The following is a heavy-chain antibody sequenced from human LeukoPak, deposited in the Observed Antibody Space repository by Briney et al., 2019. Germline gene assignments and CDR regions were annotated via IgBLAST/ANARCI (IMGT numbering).Heavy chain of an antibody. V-gene: IGHV4-34*01. CDR1: GGSFSGYY. Sequence: SETLSLTCAVYGGSFSGYYWSWIRQPPGKGLEWIGEINHSGSTNYNPSLKSRVTISVDTSKNQFSLKLSSVTAADTAVYYYARGGYYGSGSYYNVYWGQGTLVTVSS. CDR3: ARGGYYGSGSYYNVY. J-gene: IGHJ4*02. D-gene: IGHD3-10*01. CDR2: INHSGST.